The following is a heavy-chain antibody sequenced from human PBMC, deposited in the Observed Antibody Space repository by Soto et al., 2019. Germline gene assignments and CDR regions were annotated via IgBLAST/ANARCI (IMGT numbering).Heavy chain of an antibody. V-gene: IGHV4-39*01. CDR1: GGSISSSSYY. CDR3: ARSRITMIVVVTIPYYFDY. J-gene: IGHJ4*02. D-gene: IGHD3-22*01. Sequence: PSETLSLTCPVSGGSISSSSYYWGWIRQPPGKGLEWIGSIYYSGSTYYNPSLKSRVTISVDTSKNQFSLKLSSVTAADTAVYYCARSRITMIVVVTIPYYFDYWGQGTLVTVSS. CDR2: IYYSGST.